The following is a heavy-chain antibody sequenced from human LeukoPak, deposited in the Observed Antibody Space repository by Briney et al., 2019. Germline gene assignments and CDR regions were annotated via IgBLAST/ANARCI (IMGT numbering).Heavy chain of an antibody. D-gene: IGHD6-19*01. V-gene: IGHV4-31*03. CDR3: HSLYSSGWYVDY. J-gene: IGHJ4*02. CDR2: IYYSGST. CDR1: GGSISSGGYY. Sequence: SETLSLTCTVSGGSISSGGYYWSWIRQHPGKGLEWIGYIYYSGSTYYNPSLKSRVTISVDTSKNQFSLKLSSVTAADTAVYYCHSLYSSGWYVDYWGQGTLVTVSS.